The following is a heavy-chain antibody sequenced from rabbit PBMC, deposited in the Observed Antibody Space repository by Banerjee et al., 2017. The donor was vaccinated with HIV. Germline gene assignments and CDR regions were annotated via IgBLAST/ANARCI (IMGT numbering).Heavy chain of an antibody. CDR3: ARDAGITYYYGMDL. Sequence: QEQLEESGGDLVKPGASLTLTCTASGFSFSSSYWICWVRQAPGKGLEWIGCIYTSSGSTWYAGWVNGRFTISRSTNLNTVTLQMTSLTAADTATYFCARDAGITYYYGMDLWGPGTLVTVS. CDR2: IYTSSGST. CDR1: GFSFSSSYW. V-gene: IGHV1S43*01. D-gene: IGHD4-2*01. J-gene: IGHJ6*01.